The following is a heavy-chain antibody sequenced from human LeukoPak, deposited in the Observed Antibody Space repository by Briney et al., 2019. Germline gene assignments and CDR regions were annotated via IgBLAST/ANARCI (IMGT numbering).Heavy chain of an antibody. V-gene: IGHV4-61*02. Sequence: SQTLSLTCTVSGGSISSGSYYWSWIRQPAGKGLEWLGRIYTSGSTNYNPSLKSRVTISVDTSKNQFSLKLSSVTAADTAVYYCARDSYCSSTSCYDAFDIWGQGTMVTVSS. J-gene: IGHJ3*02. CDR1: GGSISSGSYY. CDR2: IYTSGST. D-gene: IGHD2-2*01. CDR3: ARDSYCSSTSCYDAFDI.